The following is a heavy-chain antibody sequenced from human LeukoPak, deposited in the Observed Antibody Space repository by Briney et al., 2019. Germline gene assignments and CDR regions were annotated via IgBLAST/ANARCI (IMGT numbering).Heavy chain of an antibody. D-gene: IGHD1-14*01. Sequence: SQTLSLTCAISGDSVSSTNVGWNWIRQSPSSGLEWLGRTYYRSQFYNDYADSVKGRITITPDTSKNQFSLQLSSLTPDDTAVYYCARGTAFDIWGQGAMVTVSS. V-gene: IGHV6-1*01. CDR1: GDSVSSTNVG. J-gene: IGHJ3*02. CDR3: ARGTAFDI. CDR2: TYYRSQFYN.